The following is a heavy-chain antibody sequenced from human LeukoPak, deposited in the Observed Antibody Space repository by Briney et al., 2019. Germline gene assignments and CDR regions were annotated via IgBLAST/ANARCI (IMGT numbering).Heavy chain of an antibody. CDR2: IYPGDSDT. J-gene: IGHJ4*02. CDR3: ARLSEGATRFDY. D-gene: IGHD1-26*01. CDR1: GYSFTTYW. Sequence: GESLKISCKNSGYSFTTYWIGWVRQMPGKGLEWMGIIYPGDSDTRYSPSFQGQVTISADKSISTAYLQWTSLKASDTAMCYCARLSEGATRFDYWGQGTLVTVSS. V-gene: IGHV5-51*01.